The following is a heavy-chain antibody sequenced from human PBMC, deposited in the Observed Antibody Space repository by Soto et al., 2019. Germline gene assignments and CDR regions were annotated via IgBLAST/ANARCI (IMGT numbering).Heavy chain of an antibody. CDR1: GYTFTSYG. D-gene: IGHD3-16*02. V-gene: IGHV1-18*01. J-gene: IGHJ6*02. CDR2: ISAYNGNT. CDR3: ARAPIMITFGGVIKLKKYYYGMDV. Sequence: ASVKVSCKASGYTFTSYGISWVRQAPGQGLEWMGWISAYNGNTNYAQKLQGRVTMTTDTSTSTAYMELRSLRSDDTAVYYCARAPIMITFGGVIKLKKYYYGMDVWGQGTTVTVSS.